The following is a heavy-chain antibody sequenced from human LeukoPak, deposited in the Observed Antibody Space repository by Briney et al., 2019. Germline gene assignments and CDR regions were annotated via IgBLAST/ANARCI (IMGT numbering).Heavy chain of an antibody. D-gene: IGHD5-18*01. CDR2: IYTSGST. V-gene: IGHV4-61*02. CDR3: ARGAYSYGHPPSLDY. J-gene: IGHJ4*02. CDR1: GGSISSGSYY. Sequence: PSEILSLTCTVSGGSISSGSYYWSWIRQPAGKGLEWIGRIYTSGSTNYNPSLKSRVTISVDTSKNQFSLKLSSVTAADTALYYCARGAYSYGHPPSLDYWGQGTLVTVSS.